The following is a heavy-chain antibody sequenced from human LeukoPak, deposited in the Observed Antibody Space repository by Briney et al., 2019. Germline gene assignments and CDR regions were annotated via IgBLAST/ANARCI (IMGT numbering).Heavy chain of an antibody. CDR1: GFTVSSNH. CDR3: ARVQTTSVYYYGMDV. V-gene: IGHV3-53*01. D-gene: IGHD4-17*01. CDR2: IYRGGST. Sequence: HPGGSLRLSCAASGFTVSSNHMSWVRQAPGKGLEWVSVIYRGGSTYYADSVKGRFTISRDNSKNTLYLQMNSPRAEDTAVYYCARVQTTSVYYYGMDVWGQGTTVTVSS. J-gene: IGHJ6*02.